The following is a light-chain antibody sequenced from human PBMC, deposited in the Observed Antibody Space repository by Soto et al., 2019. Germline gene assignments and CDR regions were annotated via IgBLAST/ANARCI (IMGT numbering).Light chain of an antibody. V-gene: IGKV1-39*01. CDR2: AAS. CDR1: QSISSY. J-gene: IGKJ5*01. Sequence: IRMTQSPSSLSASTGDRVTITCRASQSISSYLNWYQQKPGKAPKILIYAASSLQSGVPSRLSGSGSGTDLTLTISSLQPEDFATYYCQQSYSTPVTCGQGTRLEIK. CDR3: QQSYSTPVT.